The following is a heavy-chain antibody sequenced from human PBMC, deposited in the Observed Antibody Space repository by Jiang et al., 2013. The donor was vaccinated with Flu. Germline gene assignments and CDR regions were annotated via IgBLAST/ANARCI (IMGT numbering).Heavy chain of an antibody. CDR3: ASGKFRDDPARCFSFDI. Sequence: SQTLSLTCAISGDSVSSNSAAWNWIRQSPSRGLEWLGRTYYRSKWYNDYAVSVKSRITINPDTSKNQFSLQLNSVTPEDTAVYYCASGKFRDDPARCFSFDIWGQGTMVTVSS. CDR1: GDSVSSNSAA. J-gene: IGHJ3*02. V-gene: IGHV6-1*01. D-gene: IGHD4/OR15-4a*01. CDR2: TYYRSKWYN.